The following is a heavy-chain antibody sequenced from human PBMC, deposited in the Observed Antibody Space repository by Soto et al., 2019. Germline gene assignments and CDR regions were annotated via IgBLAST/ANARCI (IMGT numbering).Heavy chain of an antibody. CDR3: ARAGWFAEGYFDF. V-gene: IGHV1-3*01. CDR1: GCTFVVYA. J-gene: IGHJ4*02. CDR2: INAGNGHT. D-gene: IGHD3-10*01. Sequence: ASWKVSCKAAGCTFVVYAIHWVRQAPGQGLEWMAWINAGNGHTTYSQKFQGRVTITRDTSARTVYMELRSLRFEDTATYYCARAGWFAEGYFDFWGQGTPVTVS.